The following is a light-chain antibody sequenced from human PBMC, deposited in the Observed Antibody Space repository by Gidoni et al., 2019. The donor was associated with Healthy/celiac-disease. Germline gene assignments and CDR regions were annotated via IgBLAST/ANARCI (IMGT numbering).Light chain of an antibody. Sequence: SSALTPDPAVSVALGQTVRITCQGDSLRSYYASWYQQKPGQAPVLVIYGKNNRPAGIPDRFSGSSSGNTASLTITGAQAEDEADYYCNSRDSSGNHLEVFGTGTKVTVL. J-gene: IGLJ1*01. CDR3: NSRDSSGNHLEV. CDR1: SLRSYY. V-gene: IGLV3-19*01. CDR2: GKN.